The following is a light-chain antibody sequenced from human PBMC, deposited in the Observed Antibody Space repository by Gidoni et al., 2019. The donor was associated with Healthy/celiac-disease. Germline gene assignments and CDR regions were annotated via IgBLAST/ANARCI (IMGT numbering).Light chain of an antibody. Sequence: EIVMTKSPATRSVSPVERATLSCRASPSVSSHLAWYQQKPGQAPRLLIYGASTRATGIPARFSGRGSGTEFTLTIRSLQSEDFAVYYCQQYNNWPPITFGQGTRLEIK. CDR3: QQYNNWPPIT. CDR1: PSVSSH. CDR2: GAS. V-gene: IGKV3-15*01. J-gene: IGKJ5*01.